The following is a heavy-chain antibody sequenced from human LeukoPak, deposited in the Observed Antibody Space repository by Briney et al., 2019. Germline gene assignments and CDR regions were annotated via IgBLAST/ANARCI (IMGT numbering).Heavy chain of an antibody. J-gene: IGHJ4*02. CDR2: VHLDGRT. CDR1: GGSISSTNW. CDR3: ARHSGHIYSGYDNYFDY. Sequence: SETLSLICGVSGGSISSTNWWTWVRQPPGKGLEWIGEVHLDGRTNYKPSLQSRLTMSVDFSENHISLNLSSVTAADTAVYYCARHSGHIYSGYDNYFDYWGQGTLVTVSS. D-gene: IGHD5-12*01. V-gene: IGHV4-4*02.